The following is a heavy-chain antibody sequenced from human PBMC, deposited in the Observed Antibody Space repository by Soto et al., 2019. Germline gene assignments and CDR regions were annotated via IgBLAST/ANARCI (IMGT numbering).Heavy chain of an antibody. J-gene: IGHJ4*02. CDR3: ARTRLSGGRYTFFDY. CDR1: GFSLSTSAMC. D-gene: IGHD1-26*01. V-gene: IGHV2-70*01. CDR2: IDWDDDK. Sequence: SGPTLVNPTQILTLTCTFSGFSLSTSAMCVSWIRQPPGKALEWLALIDWDDDKYYSTSLKTRLTISKDTSRNQVVLTMTKMDPVDTATYFCARTRLSGGRYTFFDYWGQGALVTVSS.